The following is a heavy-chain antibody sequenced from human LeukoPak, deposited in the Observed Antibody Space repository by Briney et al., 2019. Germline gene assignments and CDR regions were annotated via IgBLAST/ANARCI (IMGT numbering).Heavy chain of an antibody. CDR2: INPNSGGT. D-gene: IGHD5-24*01. CDR3: ASSAREGDGYTSLYTPDY. J-gene: IGHJ4*02. V-gene: IGHV1-2*02. Sequence: ASVKVSCKASGYTFTGYYMHWVRQAPGQGLEWMGWINPNSGGTNYAQKFQGRVTMTRDTSISTAYMELSRLRSDDTAVYYCASSAREGDGYTSLYTPDYWGQGTLVTVSS. CDR1: GYTFTGYY.